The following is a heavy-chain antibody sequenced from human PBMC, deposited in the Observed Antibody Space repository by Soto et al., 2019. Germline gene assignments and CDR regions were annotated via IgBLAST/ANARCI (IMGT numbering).Heavy chain of an antibody. V-gene: IGHV4-31*11. J-gene: IGHJ6*04. D-gene: IGHD6-25*01. CDR1: GGSISSVGHY. CDR2: IYYSGST. CDR3: ARESGGYDSSTRYGLDV. Sequence: KTSETLSLTCAVSGGSISSVGHYWTWIRQQPGKGLEWIGYIYYSGSTDYNPSLKSRVTISVDRSKNQFSLNLSSVTAADTAIYYCARESGGYDSSTRYGLDVWGKGTTVTVSS.